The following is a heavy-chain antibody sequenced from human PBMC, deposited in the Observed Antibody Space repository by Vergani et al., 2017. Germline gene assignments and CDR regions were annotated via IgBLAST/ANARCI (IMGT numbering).Heavy chain of an antibody. V-gene: IGHV1-24*01. CDR1: GYTLTELS. Sequence: QVQLEQSGAEVKKPGASVKVSCKVSGYTLTELSMHWVRQAPGKGLEWMGGFDPEDGETIYAQKFQGRVTMTEDTSTDTAYMELSSLRSEDTAVYYCATHSGVGRWLQTWYFDLWGRGTLVTVSS. J-gene: IGHJ2*01. CDR2: FDPEDGET. CDR3: ATHSGVGRWLQTWYFDL. D-gene: IGHD5-24*01.